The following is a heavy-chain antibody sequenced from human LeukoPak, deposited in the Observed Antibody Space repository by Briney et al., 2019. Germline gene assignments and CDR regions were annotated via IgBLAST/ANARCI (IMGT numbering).Heavy chain of an antibody. CDR2: IYYSGST. D-gene: IGHD4-17*01. J-gene: IGHJ3*02. Sequence: SETLSLTCTVSGGSISSSSYYWGWIRQPPGKGLEWIGSIYYSGSTYYNPSLKSRVTISVDTSKNQFSLKLSSVTAADTAVHYCAREGLYGDHAFDIWGQGTMVTVSS. V-gene: IGHV4-39*07. CDR3: AREGLYGDHAFDI. CDR1: GGSISSSSYY.